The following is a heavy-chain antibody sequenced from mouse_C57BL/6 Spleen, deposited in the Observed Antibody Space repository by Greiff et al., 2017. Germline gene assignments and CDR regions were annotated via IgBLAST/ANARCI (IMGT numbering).Heavy chain of an antibody. Sequence: EVQLQQSGPELVKPGASVKISCKASGYTFTDYYMNWVKQSHGKSLEWIGDINPNNGGTSYNQKFKGKATLTVDKSSSTAYMELRSLTSEDAAVYYCAKRGIITTVVFDYWGQGTTRTVSS. CDR1: GYTFTDYY. J-gene: IGHJ2*01. CDR3: AKRGIITTVVFDY. D-gene: IGHD1-1*01. V-gene: IGHV1-26*01. CDR2: INPNNGGT.